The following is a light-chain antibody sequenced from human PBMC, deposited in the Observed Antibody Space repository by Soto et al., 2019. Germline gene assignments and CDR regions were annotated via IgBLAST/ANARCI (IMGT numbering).Light chain of an antibody. Sequence: EIVMTQSPATLSVSLGERATFSFRASQSVRSNLAWYQQKPGQAPRLLIYDASTRAPGIPARFSGSGSGTELNLTISRLQPDDLAVYQCQQYNNWTPTFGHGTRREIK. J-gene: IGKJ5*01. CDR2: DAS. CDR3: QQYNNWTPT. CDR1: QSVRSN. V-gene: IGKV3-15*01.